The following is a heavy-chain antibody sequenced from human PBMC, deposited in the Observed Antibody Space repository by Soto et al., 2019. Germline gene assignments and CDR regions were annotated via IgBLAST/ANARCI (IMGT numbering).Heavy chain of an antibody. CDR1: GGSISSSGYY. J-gene: IGHJ2*01. Sequence: QVQLQESGPGLVKPSQTLSLTCTVSGGSISSSGYYWSWIRQHPGKGLEWIGYIYYSGSTYYNPSLKSRVTISVDTSKNQFSLKLSSVTAADTAVYYCARSTYTAMVGWYFDLWGRGTLVTVSS. CDR3: ARSTYTAMVGWYFDL. V-gene: IGHV4-31*03. D-gene: IGHD5-18*01. CDR2: IYYSGST.